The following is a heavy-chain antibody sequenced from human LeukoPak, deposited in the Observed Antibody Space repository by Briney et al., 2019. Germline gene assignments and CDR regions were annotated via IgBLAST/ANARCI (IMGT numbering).Heavy chain of an antibody. CDR2: VHYSGNT. Sequence: PSETLSLTCTVSAGSISSYYWTWIRQPPGKGPEWIGNVHYSGNTNYNPSLKSRVTISVDTSNNHFSLKLRSVTAADTAVYYCARHGDSRLIDYWGQGTLVNVSS. V-gene: IGHV4-59*08. CDR1: AGSISSYY. J-gene: IGHJ4*02. CDR3: ARHGDSRLIDY. D-gene: IGHD6-13*01.